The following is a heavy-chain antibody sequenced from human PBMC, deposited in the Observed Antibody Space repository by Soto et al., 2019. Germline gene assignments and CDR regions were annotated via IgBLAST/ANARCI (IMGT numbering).Heavy chain of an antibody. CDR3: ARGGQDFSSGPFDS. CDR2: IDTSGST. Sequence: PSETLSLTCTVSGGSISNYYCNWIRQPAGKGLEWIGRIDTSGSTNYNPSLKSRVTMSVDTSKQEFSLTLSSVTAADTPLYYCARGGQDFSSGPFDSWGRGALVTVSS. V-gene: IGHV4-4*07. CDR1: GGSISNYY. J-gene: IGHJ4*02. D-gene: IGHD3-3*01.